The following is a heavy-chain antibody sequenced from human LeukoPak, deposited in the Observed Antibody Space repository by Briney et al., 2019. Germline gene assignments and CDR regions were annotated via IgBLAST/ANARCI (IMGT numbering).Heavy chain of an antibody. CDR2: IRYDGSNK. CDR1: GFTFSSYG. D-gene: IGHD6-19*01. V-gene: IGHV3-30*02. J-gene: IGHJ4*02. CDR3: AKKYSSGWYDYFDY. Sequence: TGGSLRLSCAASGFTFSSYGMHWVRQAPGKGLEWVAFIRYDGSNKYYADSVKGRFTISRDNSKNTLYLQMNSLRAEDTAVYYCAKKYSSGWYDYFDYWGQGTLVTVSS.